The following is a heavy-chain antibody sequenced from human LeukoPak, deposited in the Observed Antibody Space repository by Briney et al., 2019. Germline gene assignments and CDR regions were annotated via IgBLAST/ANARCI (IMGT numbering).Heavy chain of an antibody. CDR1: GFTTYY. D-gene: IGHD2-2*01. CDR2: INPSGDST. CDR3: ARDCSRVSCRYFDY. J-gene: IGHJ4*02. V-gene: IGHV1-46*01. Sequence: GASVKVSCKASGFTTYYMHWVRQAPGQGLEWMGIINPSGDSTSYAQKFQGRVTMTRDTSTSTVYMELSSLRSEDTAVYYCARDCSRVSCRYFDYWGQGTLVTVSS.